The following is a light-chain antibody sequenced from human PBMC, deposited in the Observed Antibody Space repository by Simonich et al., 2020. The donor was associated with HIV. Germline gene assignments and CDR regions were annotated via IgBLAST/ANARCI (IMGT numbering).Light chain of an antibody. CDR2: EVS. V-gene: IGLV2-14*01. CDR1: SSDVGGYNY. Sequence: QSALTQPPSASGSPGQSVTISCTGTSSDVGGYNYVSWYQQHPGKAPKLMIYEVSKRPSVVSKRFSGSKSGNTASLTISGPQAEDEADYYCSSYTSSITLVFGGGTKLTVL. J-gene: IGLJ3*02. CDR3: SSYTSSITLV.